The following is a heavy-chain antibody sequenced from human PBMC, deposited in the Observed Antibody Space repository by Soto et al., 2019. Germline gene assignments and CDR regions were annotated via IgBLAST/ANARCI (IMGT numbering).Heavy chain of an antibody. J-gene: IGHJ6*02. Sequence: SETLSLTCTVSGGSISSYYWSWIRQPPGKGLEWIGYIYYSGSTNYNPSLKSRVTISVDTSKNQFSLKLSSVTAADTAVYYCARSYGDHYYYYGMDVWGQGTTVTVSS. CDR1: GGSISSYY. CDR2: IYYSGST. V-gene: IGHV4-59*08. D-gene: IGHD4-17*01. CDR3: ARSYGDHYYYYGMDV.